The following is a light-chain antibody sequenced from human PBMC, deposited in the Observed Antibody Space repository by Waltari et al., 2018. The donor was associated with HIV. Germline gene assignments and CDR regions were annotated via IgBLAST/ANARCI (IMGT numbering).Light chain of an antibody. V-gene: IGKV3-11*01. CDR2: YAS. J-gene: IGKJ5*01. CDR1: QSVGNF. Sequence: EIVLTQSPDNLSLSPGERATLSCRASQSVGNFLAWYQQKPGQAPRLLVYYASNRATGIPARFSGSGSGTDFTLTISRLEAEDFAVYYCQQRSSWPPSITFGQGTRLEIK. CDR3: QQRSSWPPSIT.